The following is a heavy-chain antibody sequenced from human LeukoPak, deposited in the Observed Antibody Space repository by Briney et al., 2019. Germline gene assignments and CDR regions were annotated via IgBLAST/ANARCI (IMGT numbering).Heavy chain of an antibody. V-gene: IGHV3-7*03. CDR2: IKNDGSET. Sequence: PGGSLRLSCAVSGFNFRDHWMDWVRQAPGKGLEWVGHIKNDGSETYYLDSLKGRFSISRDNTNNALYLQMDSLRVEDTAVYYCTIMLTDYWGQGTLVTVSS. D-gene: IGHD3-16*01. CDR3: TIMLTDY. J-gene: IGHJ4*02. CDR1: GFNFRDHW.